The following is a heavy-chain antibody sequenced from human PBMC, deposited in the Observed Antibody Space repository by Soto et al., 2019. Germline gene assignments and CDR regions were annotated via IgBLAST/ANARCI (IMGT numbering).Heavy chain of an antibody. CDR2: IDPSDSYT. CDR3: ARHTSAYSSGWYFEY. V-gene: IGHV5-10-1*01. D-gene: IGHD6-19*01. J-gene: IGHJ4*02. Sequence: GESLKISCKGSGYSFTSYWISWVRQMPGKGLERMGRIDPSDSYTNYSPSFQGHVTISADKSISTAYLQWSCLKASDTAMYYCARHTSAYSSGWYFEYWGQGTLVTVSS. CDR1: GYSFTSYW.